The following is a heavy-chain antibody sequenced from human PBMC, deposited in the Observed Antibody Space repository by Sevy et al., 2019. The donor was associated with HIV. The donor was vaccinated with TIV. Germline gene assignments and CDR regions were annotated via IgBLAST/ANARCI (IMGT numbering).Heavy chain of an antibody. Sequence: ASVKVSCKASGGTFSSYAISWVRQAPGQGLEWMGGIIPIFGTANYAQKFQGRVTITADESTSTAYMELSSLRSEDTAVYYCARPWYYDSSGTLPNWFDPWGQGTLVTVSS. CDR1: GGTFSSYA. V-gene: IGHV1-69*13. J-gene: IGHJ5*02. CDR2: IIPIFGTA. D-gene: IGHD3-22*01. CDR3: ARPWYYDSSGTLPNWFDP.